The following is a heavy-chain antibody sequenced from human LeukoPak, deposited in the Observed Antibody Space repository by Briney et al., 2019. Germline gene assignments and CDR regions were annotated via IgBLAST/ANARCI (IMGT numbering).Heavy chain of an antibody. J-gene: IGHJ3*02. CDR2: TFYRSNWYD. CDR3: AREVAGTWAFDI. CDR1: GYSVSSNTAA. D-gene: IGHD6-19*01. Sequence: SQTLSLSCAISGYSVSSNTAAWNWIRQSPSRGLEWLGRTFYRSNWYDDYAASVKSRITINPDTSKNQFSLHLKSVTPEDTAVYYCAREVAGTWAFDIWGQGTRVTVSS. V-gene: IGHV6-1*01.